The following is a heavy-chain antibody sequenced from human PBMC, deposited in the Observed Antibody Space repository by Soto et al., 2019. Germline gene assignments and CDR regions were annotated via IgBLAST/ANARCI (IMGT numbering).Heavy chain of an antibody. V-gene: IGHV4-30-4*01. Sequence: QGQLQESGPGLVKPSQTLSLTCTVSCGSISSGDYYWSWIRQPPRRGLEWIGYIYYSGSTYYKPSLKSRVPISVATSKNQFSLKRSSVTAADTAVYYCATVETAYYYYGMDVWGQGTTVTVSS. CDR1: CGSISSGDYY. CDR2: IYYSGST. J-gene: IGHJ6*02. CDR3: ATVETAYYYYGMDV. D-gene: IGHD1-1*01.